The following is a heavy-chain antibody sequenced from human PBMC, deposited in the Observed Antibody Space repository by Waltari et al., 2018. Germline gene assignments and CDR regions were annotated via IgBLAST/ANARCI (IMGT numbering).Heavy chain of an antibody. CDR1: GFTFSTYYW. CDR2: INIDGSTI. J-gene: IGHJ4*02. V-gene: IGHV3-74*01. CDR3: ARVPTYTVSTGGFDY. Sequence: EVQLVESGGGLVQPGGSLRLSCAASGFTFSTYYWMPWVRQAPGQGLVWVSRINIDGSTINYADSVKGRFTISRDNAKNTVYLQMNSLRAADTAVYYCARVPTYTVSTGGFDYWGQGTLVTVSS. D-gene: IGHD4-17*01.